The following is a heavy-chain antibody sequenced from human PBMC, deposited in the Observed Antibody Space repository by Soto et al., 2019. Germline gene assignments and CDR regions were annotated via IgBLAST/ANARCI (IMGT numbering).Heavy chain of an antibody. CDR1: GFSFDDYA. D-gene: IGHD3-10*01. V-gene: IGHV3-9*01. J-gene: IGHJ4*02. CDR3: SKGTYYASGSYYFDS. CDR2: ISWNSGSV. Sequence: EVQLAESGGGLVQPGGSLRLSCAASGFSFDDYAMHWVRQAPGMGLEWVSGISWNSGSVGYADPVRGRFTISRDNAKKSLYLQMNSLRAEDTAFYYCSKGTYYASGSYYFDSWGQGTLVTVSS.